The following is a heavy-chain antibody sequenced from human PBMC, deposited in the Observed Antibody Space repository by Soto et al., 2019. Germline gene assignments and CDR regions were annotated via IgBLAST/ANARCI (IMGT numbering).Heavy chain of an antibody. J-gene: IGHJ4*02. CDR3: AKERSSGWSFDY. Sequence: GGSLRLSCAASGFTFSTYAMNWVCQAPGKGLEWVSGISGSGDSTYYADSVKGRFTVSRDNSKNTLYLQMNSLRAEDTAVFYCAKERSSGWSFDYWGQGTLVTVSS. CDR2: ISGSGDST. CDR1: GFTFSTYA. D-gene: IGHD6-19*01. V-gene: IGHV3-23*01.